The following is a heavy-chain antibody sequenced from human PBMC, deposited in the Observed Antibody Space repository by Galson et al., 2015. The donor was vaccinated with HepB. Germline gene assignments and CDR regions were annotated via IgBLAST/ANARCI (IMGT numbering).Heavy chain of an antibody. D-gene: IGHD3-9*01. CDR2: IIPILGIA. CDR1: GGTFSSYT. V-gene: IGHV1-69*04. J-gene: IGHJ4*02. Sequence: SVKVSCKASGGTFSSYTISWVRQAPGQGLEWMGRIIPILGIANYAQKFQGRVTITADKSTSTAYMELSSLRSEDTAVYYCAREHRDWSRFDYWGQGTLVTVSS. CDR3: AREHRDWSRFDY.